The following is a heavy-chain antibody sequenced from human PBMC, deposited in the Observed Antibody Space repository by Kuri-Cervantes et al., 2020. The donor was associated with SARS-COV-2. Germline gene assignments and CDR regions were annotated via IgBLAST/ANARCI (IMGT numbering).Heavy chain of an antibody. D-gene: IGHD2-21*01. CDR2: ISYDGSNK. CDR1: GFTFSSYA. CDR3: AKAIGGAIATGGVDY. Sequence: GESLKISCAASGFTFSSYAMSWVRQAPGKGLEWVAVISYDGSNKYYADSVKGRFTISRDNSKNTLYLQMNSLRAEDTAVYYCAKAIGGAIATGGVDYWGQGTLVTVSS. V-gene: IGHV3-30-3*01. J-gene: IGHJ4*02.